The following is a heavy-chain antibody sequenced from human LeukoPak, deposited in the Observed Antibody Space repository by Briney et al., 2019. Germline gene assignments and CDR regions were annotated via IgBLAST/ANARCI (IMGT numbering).Heavy chain of an antibody. Sequence: GGSLRLSCAASGFTFSSYGMSWVRQAPGKGLEWVSAISGSGGSTYYADSVKGRFTISRDNSKNTLYLQMNSLRSEDTAAYYCARGGPHIVGATFDYWGQGTLVTVSS. D-gene: IGHD1-26*01. CDR2: ISGSGGST. J-gene: IGHJ4*02. CDR3: ARGGPHIVGATFDY. CDR1: GFTFSSYG. V-gene: IGHV3-23*01.